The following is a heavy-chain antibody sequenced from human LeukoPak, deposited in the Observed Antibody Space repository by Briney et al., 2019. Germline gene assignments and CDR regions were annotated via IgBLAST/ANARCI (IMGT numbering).Heavy chain of an antibody. J-gene: IGHJ4*02. V-gene: IGHV3-21*01. CDR1: GFTFSSYS. D-gene: IGHD6-13*01. CDR3: ASIAAAGYYFDY. CDR2: ISSSSSYI. Sequence: GGSLRLSCAASGFTFSSYSMNWVRQAPGKGLEWVSSISSSSSYIYYADSVKGRFTISRDNAKNSLYLQLNSLRAEDTAVYYCASIAAAGYYFDYWGQGTLVTVPS.